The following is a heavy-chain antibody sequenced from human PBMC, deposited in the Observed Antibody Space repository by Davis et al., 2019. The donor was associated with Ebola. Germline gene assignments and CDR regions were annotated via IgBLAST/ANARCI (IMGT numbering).Heavy chain of an antibody. Sequence: GGSLRLSCAASGFVFSSYVMSWVRRAPGKGLEWVSTPGTSADTYYADSVKGRFTISRDNSKNTLHLQMNSLRVEDTAMYYCVKDTSNIWFDVWGQGTLVTVSA. CDR3: VKDTSNIWFDV. V-gene: IGHV3-23*01. J-gene: IGHJ3*01. CDR1: GFVFSSYV. D-gene: IGHD2/OR15-2a*01. CDR2: PGTSADT.